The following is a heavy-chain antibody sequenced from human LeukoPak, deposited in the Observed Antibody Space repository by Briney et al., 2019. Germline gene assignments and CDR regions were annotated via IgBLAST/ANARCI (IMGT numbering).Heavy chain of an antibody. Sequence: SETLSLTCAVSGYSISSGYYWGWIRQPPGKGLEWIGSIYHSGSTYYNLSLKSRVTISVDTSKNQFSLKLSSVTAADTAVYYCARQVATGWFGEVFDYWGQGTLVTVSS. CDR2: IYHSGST. CDR1: GYSISSGYY. D-gene: IGHD3-10*01. CDR3: ARQVATGWFGEVFDY. V-gene: IGHV4-38-2*01. J-gene: IGHJ4*02.